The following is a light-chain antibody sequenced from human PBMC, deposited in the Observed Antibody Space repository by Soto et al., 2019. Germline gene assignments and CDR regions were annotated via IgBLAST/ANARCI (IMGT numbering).Light chain of an antibody. Sequence: EKVCTQSPGSLSLSPGERATLSCRASHTISSSYLAWYQQKPGQAPRLLMYGISRRATGIPDRFSGSGSATDFTLTISRLEPEDFAVYYCQQHGSAPETFGQGTKA. V-gene: IGKV3-20*01. CDR2: GIS. CDR1: HTISSSY. CDR3: QQHGSAPET. J-gene: IGKJ1*01.